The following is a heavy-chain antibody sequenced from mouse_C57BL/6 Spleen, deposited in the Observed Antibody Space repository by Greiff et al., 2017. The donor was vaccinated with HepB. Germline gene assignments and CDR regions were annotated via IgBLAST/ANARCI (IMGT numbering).Heavy chain of an antibody. CDR2: ISDGGSYT. CDR1: GFTFSSYA. Sequence: EVKLVESGGGLVKPGGSLKLSCAASGFTFSSYAMSWVRQTPEKRLEWVATISDGGSYTYYPDNVKGRFTISRDNAKNNLYMQMSHLKSVDTAMYDCARDSASGVRRDSMDYWGQGTSVTVSS. D-gene: IGHD2-14*01. J-gene: IGHJ4*01. CDR3: ARDSASGVRRDSMDY. V-gene: IGHV5-4*01.